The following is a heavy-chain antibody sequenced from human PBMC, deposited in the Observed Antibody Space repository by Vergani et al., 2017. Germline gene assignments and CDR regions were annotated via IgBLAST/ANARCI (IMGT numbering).Heavy chain of an antibody. CDR3: ARDRGDWRYSRYFYNYYMDV. CDR2: ISYDGTNK. D-gene: IGHD2-8*02. Sequence: VQPVESGGGLVKPGGSLRLSCTTSGFTFSSAWMSWVRRPPGKGLEWVALISYDGTNKYYTNSVRGRFTISRDNSKSTLFLQMNSLRVEDMAVYYCARDRGDWRYSRYFYNYYMDVWGKGTTVTVSS. V-gene: IGHV3-30-3*01. CDR1: GFTFSSAW. J-gene: IGHJ6*03.